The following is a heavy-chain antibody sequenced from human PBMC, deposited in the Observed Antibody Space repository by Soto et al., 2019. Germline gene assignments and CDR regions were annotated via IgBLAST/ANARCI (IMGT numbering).Heavy chain of an antibody. CDR2: ISGSGGKT. V-gene: IGHV3-23*01. J-gene: IGHJ4*02. CDR1: GFSFGSYA. Sequence: PGGSLRLTCAASGFSFGSYALSWGRQAPGEGLEWVSTISGSGGKTFYEDSVKGRFSISRDTSQSPLYLQLNTLTAADTAMYYFARVSYFDYWGQGTRVTVSS. CDR3: ARVSYFDY. D-gene: IGHD3-10*01.